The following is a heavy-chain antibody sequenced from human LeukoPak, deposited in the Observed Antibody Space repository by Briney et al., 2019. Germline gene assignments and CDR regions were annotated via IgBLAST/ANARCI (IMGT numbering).Heavy chain of an antibody. D-gene: IGHD6-6*01. J-gene: IGHJ4*02. V-gene: IGHV1-18*01. CDR3: ARGLEYSSSTYFDY. Sequence: ASAKVSCKASGYTFTSYGISWVRQAPGQGLEWMGWISAYNGNTNYAQKLQGRVTMTTDTSTSTAYMELRSLRSDDTAVYYCARGLEYSSSTYFDYWGQGTLVTVSS. CDR1: GYTFTSYG. CDR2: ISAYNGNT.